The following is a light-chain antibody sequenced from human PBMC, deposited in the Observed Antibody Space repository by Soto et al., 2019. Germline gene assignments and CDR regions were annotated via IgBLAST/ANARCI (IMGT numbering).Light chain of an antibody. Sequence: DIPMTQSPSSLSASVGDRVTITCRASQSISTYLNWYQQKPGKDPEFLIYSASSLQHGVPSRFSGSGSGTAFTLTINSLQPEDFATYYCQQNYSPPWTFGQGTKVEIK. J-gene: IGKJ1*01. CDR1: QSISTY. V-gene: IGKV1-39*01. CDR2: SAS. CDR3: QQNYSPPWT.